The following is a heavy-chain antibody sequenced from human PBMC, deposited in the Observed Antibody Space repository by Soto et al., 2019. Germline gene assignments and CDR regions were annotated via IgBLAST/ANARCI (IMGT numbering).Heavy chain of an antibody. CDR2: INHSGST. V-gene: IGHV4-34*01. J-gene: IGHJ4*02. CDR1: GGSFRGYY. Sequence: QVQLQQWGAGLLKPSETLSLTCAVYGGSFRGYYWSWIRQPPGKGLEWIGEINHSGSTNYNPSLKSRVTISVDTSKNQFSLKLSSVTAADTAVYYCARRCSSTSCEFDYWGQGTLVTVSS. D-gene: IGHD2-2*01. CDR3: ARRCSSTSCEFDY.